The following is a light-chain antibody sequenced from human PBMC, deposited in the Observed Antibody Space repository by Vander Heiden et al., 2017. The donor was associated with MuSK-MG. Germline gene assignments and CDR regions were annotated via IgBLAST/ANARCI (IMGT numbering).Light chain of an antibody. V-gene: IGKV3-20*01. CDR3: HQSYNSPRT. CDR2: GSS. CDR1: QRVGSSS. J-gene: IGKJ2*01. Sequence: ETVLTPSPGTLSLSPGESATLSCRASQRVGSSSLAWYQQKPGQAPRLLIYGSSSRATGIPDRFSGSGSGTDFTLAIRRLQPEDFAVYYCHQSYNSPRTFGQGTKMEIK.